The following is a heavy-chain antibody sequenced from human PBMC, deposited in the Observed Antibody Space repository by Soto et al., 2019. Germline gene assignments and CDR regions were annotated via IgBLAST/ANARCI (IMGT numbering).Heavy chain of an antibody. CDR1: GGSISSGGYY. D-gene: IGHD2-15*01. V-gene: IGHV4-31*03. J-gene: IGHJ5*02. CDR3: ARAERDCSGGSCYRARVKFDP. CDR2: IYYSGST. Sequence: KASETLSLTCTVSGGSISSGGYYWSWIRQHPGKGLEWIGYIYYSGSTYYNPSLKSRVTISVDTSKNQFSLKLSSVTAADTAVYYCARAERDCSGGSCYRARVKFDPWGQGTLVTVSS.